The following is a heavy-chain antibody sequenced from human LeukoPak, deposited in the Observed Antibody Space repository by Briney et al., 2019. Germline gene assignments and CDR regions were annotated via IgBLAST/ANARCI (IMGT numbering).Heavy chain of an antibody. V-gene: IGHV3-74*01. J-gene: IGHJ4*02. D-gene: IGHD6-19*01. CDR2: INSDGSTT. Sequence: GGSLRLSCAASELTFNSNWMHWVRQGPGKGLVWVSRINSDGSTTNYADSVKGRFTISRDNAKNTLYLQMNSLRAEDTAVYYCTSYTSGWNWGQGTLVTVSS. CDR3: TSYTSGWN. CDR1: ELTFNSNW.